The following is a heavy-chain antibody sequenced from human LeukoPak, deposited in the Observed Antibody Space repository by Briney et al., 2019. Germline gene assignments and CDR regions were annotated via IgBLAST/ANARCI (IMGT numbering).Heavy chain of an antibody. J-gene: IGHJ4*02. D-gene: IGHD3-3*01. CDR3: AREGYDFWSGYSFYFDY. CDR2: IKQDGSEK. Sequence: GGSLRLSCAASGFTFSTCLMSWVRQAPGKGLEWVANIKQDGSEKYYVDSVKGRFTISRDNAKNSLYLQMNSLRAEDTAVYYCAREGYDFWSGYSFYFDYWGQGTLVTVSS. V-gene: IGHV3-7*01. CDR1: GFTFSTCL.